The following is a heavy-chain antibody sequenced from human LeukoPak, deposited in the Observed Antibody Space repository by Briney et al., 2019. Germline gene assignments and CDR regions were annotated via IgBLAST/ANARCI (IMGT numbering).Heavy chain of an antibody. V-gene: IGHV4-59*01. J-gene: IGHJ4*02. Sequence: SETLSLTCTVSGGSISSYYWSWIRQPPGKGLEWIGYIYYSGSTNYNPSLKSRVTISVDTSKNQFSLKLSSVTAADTAVYYCARGTTRGYSYGRGVLDYWGQGTLVTVSS. CDR2: IYYSGST. CDR1: GGSISSYY. D-gene: IGHD5-18*01. CDR3: ARGTTRGYSYGRGVLDY.